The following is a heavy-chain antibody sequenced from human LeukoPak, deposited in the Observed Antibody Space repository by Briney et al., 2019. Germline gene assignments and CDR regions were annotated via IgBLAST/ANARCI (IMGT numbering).Heavy chain of an antibody. J-gene: IGHJ4*02. Sequence: SGTLSLTCAVSGGSISSSNWWSWVRQPPGKGLEWIGEIYHSGSTNYNPSLKSRVTISVDKSKNQFSLKLSPVTAADTAVYYCARAGSGYYRAYYFDYWDQGTLVTVSS. CDR2: IYHSGST. CDR3: ARAGSGYYRAYYFDY. D-gene: IGHD3-22*01. V-gene: IGHV4-4*02. CDR1: GGSISSSNW.